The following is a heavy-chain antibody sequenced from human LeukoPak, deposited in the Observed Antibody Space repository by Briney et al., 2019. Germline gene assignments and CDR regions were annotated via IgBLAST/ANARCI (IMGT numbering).Heavy chain of an antibody. D-gene: IGHD3-10*01. CDR3: ARRTIWFGEFDYGSVSYGCFDP. Sequence: GGSLRLSCAASGFTPSSFEMNCVREAPGKGLEWVSYISSSGSMIEHADTLQGRFTISRDNAKNLLYLQRNSLRAEETAVYYCARRTIWFGEFDYGSVSYGCFDPWGQGTLVTVPS. CDR1: GFTPSSFE. J-gene: IGHJ5*02. CDR2: ISSSGSMI. V-gene: IGHV3-48*03.